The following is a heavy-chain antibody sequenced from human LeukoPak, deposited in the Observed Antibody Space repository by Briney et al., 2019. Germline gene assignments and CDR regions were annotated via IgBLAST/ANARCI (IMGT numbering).Heavy chain of an antibody. J-gene: IGHJ4*02. CDR1: GFTFSSYA. Sequence: PGGSLRLSCAASGFTFSSYAMSWVRQAPWKGLEWVSTVSGSGDTTYYADSVKGRFTISRDNSKKTLYLQMNSLRAEDTAVYYCAKDGGGCHDYWGQGTPVTVSS. D-gene: IGHD3-16*01. CDR3: AKDGGGCHDY. V-gene: IGHV3-23*01. CDR2: VSGSGDTT.